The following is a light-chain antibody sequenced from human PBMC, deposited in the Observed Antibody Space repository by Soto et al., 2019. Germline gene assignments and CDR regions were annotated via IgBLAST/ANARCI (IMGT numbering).Light chain of an antibody. CDR1: QSFCLGKDNNN. CDR2: LGS. J-gene: IGKJ5*01. CDR3: MQALQTPIT. V-gene: IGKV2-28*01. Sequence: GWIQSPPSCPSTLGDPPSISSGPVQSFCLGKDNNNLVWYLQKPGQSPQLLIYLGSNRASGVPDRFSGSGSGTDFTLKISRVEAEDVGVYYCMQALQTPITFGQGTRLEIK.